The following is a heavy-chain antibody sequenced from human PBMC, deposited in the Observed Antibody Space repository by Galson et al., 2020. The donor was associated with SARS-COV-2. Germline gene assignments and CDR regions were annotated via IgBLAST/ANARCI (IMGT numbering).Heavy chain of an antibody. J-gene: IGHJ6*02. D-gene: IGHD3-16*01. Sequence: AAVRVSCEASGYTFNKYGITWVRQAPGQGLEWMGWIGAYNGNTHYAQKFQDRVTLTTDTATNTAYMELRSLTSADTAIYYCAREMVKLKPRGNYDTEIFYFCGMDVWGQGTTVTVSS. CDR3: AREMVKLKPRGNYDTEIFYFCGMDV. CDR1: GYTFNKYG. V-gene: IGHV1-18*01. CDR2: IGAYNGNT.